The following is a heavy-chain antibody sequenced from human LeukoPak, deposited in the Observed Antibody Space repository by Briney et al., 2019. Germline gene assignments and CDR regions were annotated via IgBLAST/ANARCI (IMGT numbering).Heavy chain of an antibody. Sequence: SETLSLTCTVSGGSISSSSYYWGWIRQPPGKGLEWIGSIYYSGSTYYNPSLKSRVTISVDTSKNQFSLKLSSVTAADTAVYYCARVGLYSSSWYFGGQGTLVTVSS. D-gene: IGHD6-13*01. CDR1: GGSISSSSYY. CDR3: ARVGLYSSSWYF. V-gene: IGHV4-39*07. CDR2: IYYSGST. J-gene: IGHJ4*02.